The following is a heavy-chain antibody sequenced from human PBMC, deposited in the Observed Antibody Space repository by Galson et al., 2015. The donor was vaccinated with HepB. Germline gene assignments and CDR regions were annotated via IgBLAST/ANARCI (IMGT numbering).Heavy chain of an antibody. V-gene: IGHV1-18*01. J-gene: IGHJ5*02. CDR1: AYTSNSYG. Sequence: SVKVSCKASAYTSNSYGITWVRQAPGQGLEWMGWISADSGNTNYAPRFQGRVSVDIDTSTTTAYMELRSLTSDDTAMYYCATDCSSVTCSTGWLDPWSQGTLVTVSS. CDR3: ATDCSSVTCSTGWLDP. CDR2: ISADSGNT. D-gene: IGHD2-2*01.